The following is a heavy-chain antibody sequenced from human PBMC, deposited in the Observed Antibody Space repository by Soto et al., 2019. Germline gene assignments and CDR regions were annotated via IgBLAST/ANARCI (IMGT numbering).Heavy chain of an antibody. CDR1: GFTVSSSY. J-gene: IGHJ3*02. D-gene: IGHD5-12*01. Sequence: EVQVVESGGGLIQPGGSLRLSCAASGFTVSSSYMSWVRQAPGKGLEWVSVIYSGSTTYYADSVKGRFTISKDNSKNTLYLQMNSLRAEDTAVYYCATRGGYSGYAYAFDIWGQGTMVTVSS. V-gene: IGHV3-53*01. CDR2: IYSGSTT. CDR3: ATRGGYSGYAYAFDI.